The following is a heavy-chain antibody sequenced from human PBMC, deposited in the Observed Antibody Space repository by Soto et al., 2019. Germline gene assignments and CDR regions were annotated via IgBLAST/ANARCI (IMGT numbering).Heavy chain of an antibody. CDR2: ISYEGSNK. Sequence: QVQLVESGGGVVQPGRSLRLSCAVSGFTFSNYGMNWVRQAPGKGLEWVAVISYEGSNKYYADSVKGRFTISRDNSKNTLYLKMDSLGVDDRAVYFCASTAYERPAYWGQGTLVTVSS. V-gene: IGHV3-30*03. CDR1: GFTFSNYG. D-gene: IGHD2-2*01. J-gene: IGHJ4*02. CDR3: ASTAYERPAY.